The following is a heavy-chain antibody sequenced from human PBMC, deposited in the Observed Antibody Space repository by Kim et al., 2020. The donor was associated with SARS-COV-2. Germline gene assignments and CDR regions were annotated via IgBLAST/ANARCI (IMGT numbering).Heavy chain of an antibody. J-gene: IGHJ6*03. V-gene: IGHV3-23*03. CDR3: AKAQGIGAPSAVRDA. CDR2: ICSGGSSS. Sequence: GGSLRLSCAASGFTFSSYAMSWVRQAPGKGLEWVSGICSGGSSSYYADSVKGRFTISRDNSKTTLYLQMNSLRAENTAVYYCAKAQGIGAPSAVRDAWG. CDR1: GFTFSSYA. D-gene: IGHD1-26*01.